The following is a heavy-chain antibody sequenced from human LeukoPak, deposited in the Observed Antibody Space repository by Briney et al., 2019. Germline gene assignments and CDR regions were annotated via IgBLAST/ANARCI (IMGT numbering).Heavy chain of an antibody. CDR1: GFNFNDAW. CDR2: VRTTAEGETT. CDR3: TAGLGKTDHDS. V-gene: IGHV3-15*01. D-gene: IGHD4-11*01. Sequence: GGSLRLSCEGSGFNFNDAWMSWIRQAPGKGLEWVGRVRTTAEGETTDYAAPVRGRFIISRDDSKNMVFLQMNRLETEDTAIYYCTAGLGKTDHDSWGQGALVTVSS. J-gene: IGHJ4*02.